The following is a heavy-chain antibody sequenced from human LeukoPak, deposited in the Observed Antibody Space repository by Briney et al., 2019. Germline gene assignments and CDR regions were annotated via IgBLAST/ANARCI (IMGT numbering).Heavy chain of an antibody. CDR3: AKPPHGQWLAFDY. J-gene: IGHJ4*02. CDR2: VSDSNGST. D-gene: IGHD6-19*01. V-gene: IGHV3-23*01. CDR1: GFTFSNYA. Sequence: PGGSLRLSCAAPGFTFSNYAMSWVRQAPGQGLEWVSSVSDSNGSTYYADSVKGRFTISRDNSKNRLYLQMNSLRAEDTAVYYCAKPPHGQWLAFDYWGQGTLVTVSS.